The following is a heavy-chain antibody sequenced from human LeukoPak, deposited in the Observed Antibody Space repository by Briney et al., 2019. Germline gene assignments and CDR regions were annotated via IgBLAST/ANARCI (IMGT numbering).Heavy chain of an antibody. D-gene: IGHD5-18*01. Sequence: SETLSLTCTVSGGSISSYYWSWIRQPPGKGPEWIGYIDYSGGTNYNPSLKSRVTMSVDTSKNQFSLKLSSVTAADTAVYSCARGYSYGYNYFGYWGQGTLVTVSS. V-gene: IGHV4-59*01. CDR1: GGSISSYY. CDR3: ARGYSYGYNYFGY. J-gene: IGHJ4*02. CDR2: IDYSGGT.